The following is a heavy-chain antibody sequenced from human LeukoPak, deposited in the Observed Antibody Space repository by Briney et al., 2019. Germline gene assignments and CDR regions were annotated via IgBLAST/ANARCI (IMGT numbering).Heavy chain of an antibody. CDR3: ARDSSGWLYYFDY. CDR2: VYHSGTT. D-gene: IGHD6-19*01. CDR1: GGSISSYY. J-gene: IGHJ4*02. Sequence: SETLSLTCTVSGGSISSYYWSWIRQPPGKGLEWIGYVYHSGTTNYNPSLKSRLTMSVDTSKNQFSLRLSSVTAADTAVYYCARDSSGWLYYFDYWGQGALVTVSS. V-gene: IGHV4-59*01.